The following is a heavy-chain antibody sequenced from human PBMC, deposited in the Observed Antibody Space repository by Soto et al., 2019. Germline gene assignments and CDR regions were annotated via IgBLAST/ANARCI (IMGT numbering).Heavy chain of an antibody. V-gene: IGHV3-48*01. CDR1: GFTFRNYG. Sequence: GVLRLSCAASGFTFRNYGMNWVRQAPGKGLEWVSYIGLGSSTKYFADSVEGRFTISRDNAKNSLYLQMNSLRAEDTAVYYCARDQLYYNDISGRPLNAFDVWGQGTMVTVSS. CDR2: IGLGSSTK. J-gene: IGHJ3*01. CDR3: ARDQLYYNDISGRPLNAFDV. D-gene: IGHD3-22*01.